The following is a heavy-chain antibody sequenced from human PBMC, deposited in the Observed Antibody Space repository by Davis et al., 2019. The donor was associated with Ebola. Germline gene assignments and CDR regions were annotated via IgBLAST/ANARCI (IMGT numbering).Heavy chain of an antibody. CDR1: GYTFTSYD. J-gene: IGHJ4*02. CDR3: ARHTDDCSGTSCSLTLDF. D-gene: IGHD2-2*01. CDR2: MNPNSGNT. Sequence: ASVKVSCKASGYTFTSYDINWVRQATGQGLEWMGWMNPNSGNTGYAQKFQGRVTMTRNTSISTAYMELSRLRSVDTAVYYCARHTDDCSGTSCSLTLDFWGQGTQVTVSS. V-gene: IGHV1-8*01.